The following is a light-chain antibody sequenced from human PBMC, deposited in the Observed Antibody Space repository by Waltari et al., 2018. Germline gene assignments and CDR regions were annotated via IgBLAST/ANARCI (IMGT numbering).Light chain of an antibody. J-gene: IGKJ1*01. CDR3: MQSLRALWT. Sequence: DIVVTQSPLSLPVTPGEPASISCRSSQSLLHSNGYNSLAWYLQKPGQSPQLLIYLGSNRASGVPDRFSGSGSGTDFTLKISRVEAEDVGVYYCMQSLRALWTFGQGTKVEIK. CDR2: LGS. CDR1: QSLLHSNGYNS. V-gene: IGKV2-28*01.